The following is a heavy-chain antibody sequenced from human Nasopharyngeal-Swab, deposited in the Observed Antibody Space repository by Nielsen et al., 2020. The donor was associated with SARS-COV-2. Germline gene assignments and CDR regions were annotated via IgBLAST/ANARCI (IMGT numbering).Heavy chain of an antibody. V-gene: IGHV4-30-4*08. CDR2: IYYSGST. J-gene: IGHJ6*03. CDR1: GGPISSGDYY. D-gene: IGHD1-7*01. CDR3: ARVPKLPNLNYYYYYMDV. Sequence: SETLSLTCTVSGGPISSGDYYWSWIRQPPGKGLEWIGYIYYSGSTYYNPSLKSRVTISVDTSKNQFSLKLSSVTAADTAVYYCARVPKLPNLNYYYYYMDVWGKGTTVTVSS.